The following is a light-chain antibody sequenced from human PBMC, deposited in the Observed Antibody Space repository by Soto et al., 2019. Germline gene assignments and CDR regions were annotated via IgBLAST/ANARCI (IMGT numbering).Light chain of an antibody. Sequence: DIQMTQSPSSLSASVGDRVTITCRARQGISNYLAWYQQKPGKVPKLLIYTASTLQSGVPSRFSGRGSGTDFTLTIASLQPEDVATYYCQKYNSGPFTFGPGTKVDIK. J-gene: IGKJ3*01. CDR2: TAS. CDR3: QKYNSGPFT. V-gene: IGKV1-27*01. CDR1: QGISNY.